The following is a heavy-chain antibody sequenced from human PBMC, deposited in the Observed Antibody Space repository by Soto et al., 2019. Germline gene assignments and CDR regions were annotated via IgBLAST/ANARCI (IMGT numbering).Heavy chain of an antibody. CDR1: GFTFSSYG. Sequence: QVQLVESGGGVVQPGRSLRLSCAASGFTFSSYGMHWVRQAPGKGLEWVAVISYDGNNKYYADSVKGRFTISRDNFKNTLYLQMDSLRAEDTAVYYCAKDSGYQLPDNYFYYGLDVWGQGTTVTVSS. CDR3: AKDSGYQLPDNYFYYGLDV. D-gene: IGHD2-2*01. J-gene: IGHJ6*02. CDR2: ISYDGNNK. V-gene: IGHV3-30*18.